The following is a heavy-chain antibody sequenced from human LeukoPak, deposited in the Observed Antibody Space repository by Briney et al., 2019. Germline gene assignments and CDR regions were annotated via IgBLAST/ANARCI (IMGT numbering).Heavy chain of an antibody. CDR3: AKDWAYSSSWFDY. D-gene: IGHD6-13*01. V-gene: IGHV3-23*01. J-gene: IGHJ4*02. Sequence: PGGSLRLSCAASGFTFSSYAMSGVRQAPGKGLEWVSAISGSGGSTYYADSVKGRFTISRDTSKNTLYLQMNSLRAEDTAVYYCAKDWAYSSSWFDYWGQGTRVTVSS. CDR1: GFTFSSYA. CDR2: ISGSGGST.